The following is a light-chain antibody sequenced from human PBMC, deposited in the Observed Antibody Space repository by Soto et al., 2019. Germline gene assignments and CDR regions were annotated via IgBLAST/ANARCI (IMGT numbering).Light chain of an antibody. CDR3: KQSYSTPRT. V-gene: IGKV1-39*01. CDR2: AAS. CDR1: QSSSSY. Sequence: DIQMTQSPSTLSGSVRDRVTITCRASQSSSSYLNWYQQKPGKAPKLLIYAASSLQSGVPSRFSGSGSGTDFTLTISSLQPEDFATYYCKQSYSTPRTFGQGTKVDIK. J-gene: IGKJ1*01.